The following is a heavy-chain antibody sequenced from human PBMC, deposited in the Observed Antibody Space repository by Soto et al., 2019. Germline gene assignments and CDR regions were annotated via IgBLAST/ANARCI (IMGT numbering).Heavy chain of an antibody. CDR1: GYTFTNHG. CDR3: ARGLYRLDV. J-gene: IGHJ6*02. CDR2: ISVYNGNT. Sequence: QVPLVQSGAEVKKPGASLKVSCRPSGYTFTNHGITWVRQAPGQGLEWMGWISVYNGNTQFAQKLQGRLTMSTDTSTSTAYMELTSLMPNDTAVYYCARGLYRLDVWGQGTPVTVSS. V-gene: IGHV1-18*04.